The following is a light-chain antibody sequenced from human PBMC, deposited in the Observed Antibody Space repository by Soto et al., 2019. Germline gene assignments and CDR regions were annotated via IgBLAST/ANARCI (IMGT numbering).Light chain of an antibody. CDR1: STDVGGYNY. J-gene: IGLJ2*01. Sequence: QSVLTQPASVSGSPGQSITISCAGTSTDVGGYNYVSWYQHHPGKAPKLLIYEVINRPSGISNRFSGSKSDNTASLTISGLQADDEADYYCSSYRSNDTLVFGGGTQLTVL. V-gene: IGLV2-14*01. CDR2: EVI. CDR3: SSYRSNDTLV.